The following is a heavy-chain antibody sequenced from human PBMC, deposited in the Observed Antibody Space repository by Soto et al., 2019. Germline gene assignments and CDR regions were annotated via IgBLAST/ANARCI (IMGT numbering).Heavy chain of an antibody. V-gene: IGHV4-34*01. J-gene: IGHJ6*02. CDR1: GGSFSGYY. CDR2: INHSGST. CDR3: ARVLGPLRYFDWLLGGYYGMDV. Sequence: PSETLSLTCAVYGGSFSGYYWSWIRQPPGKGLEWIGEINHSGSTNYNPSLKSRVTISVDTSKNQFSLKLSSVTAADTAVYYCARVLGPLRYFDWLLGGYYGMDVWGQGTTVTVSS. D-gene: IGHD3-9*01.